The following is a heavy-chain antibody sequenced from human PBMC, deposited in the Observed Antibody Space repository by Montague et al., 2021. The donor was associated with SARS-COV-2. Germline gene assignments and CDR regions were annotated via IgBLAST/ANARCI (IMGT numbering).Heavy chain of an antibody. D-gene: IGHD2-15*01. CDR1: GGPISRSSYY. J-gene: IGHJ6*02. CDR3: ARVGVYGSRIYYFYGLDD. V-gene: IGHV4-39*07. Sequence: SETLSLTCSVSGGPISRSSYYWAWIRQPPGKGLEWIGSVRQSGSNYFTPSLASSVSMSVDTSKNQFSLTLTSVTAADTALYYCARVGVYGSRIYYFYGLDDGGQGTAFPFSS. CDR2: VRQSGSN.